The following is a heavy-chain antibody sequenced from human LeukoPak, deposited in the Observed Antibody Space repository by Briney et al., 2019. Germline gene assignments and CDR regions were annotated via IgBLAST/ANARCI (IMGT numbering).Heavy chain of an antibody. V-gene: IGHV4-34*01. CDR3: ARGSNRGRNVVVPAAIKFDY. CDR1: GGSFSGYY. J-gene: IGHJ4*02. Sequence: SETLSLNCAVYGGSFSGYYWSWIRQPPGKGLEWSGEINHSGSTNYNPSLKSRVTISVDTSRNQFSLKLSSVTAADTAVYYCARGSNRGRNVVVPAAIKFDYWGQGTLVTVSS. CDR2: INHSGST. D-gene: IGHD2-2*01.